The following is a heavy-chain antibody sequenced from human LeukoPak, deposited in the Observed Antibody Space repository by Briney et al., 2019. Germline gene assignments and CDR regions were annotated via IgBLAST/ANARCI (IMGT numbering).Heavy chain of an antibody. Sequence: GGSLRLSCAASGFTFSSYAMSWVRQAPGKGLEWVSAISGSGGSTYYADSVKGRFTISRDNSKNTLYLQMNSLRAEDTAVYYCAKGLKAYFYYDSSGYPEWFDPWGQGTLVTVSS. J-gene: IGHJ5*02. CDR1: GFTFSSYA. V-gene: IGHV3-23*01. CDR3: AKGLKAYFYYDSSGYPEWFDP. CDR2: ISGSGGST. D-gene: IGHD3-22*01.